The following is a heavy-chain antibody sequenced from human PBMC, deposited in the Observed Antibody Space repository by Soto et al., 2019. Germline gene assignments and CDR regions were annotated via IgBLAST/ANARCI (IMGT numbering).Heavy chain of an antibody. CDR3: ARAGQTVSFFDF. J-gene: IGHJ5*01. Sequence: QVQLQVSGPGLLRPSETLSLTCRVSGASMTSYPWTWIRQSPGKGLEWIGNVYYNGATTYNPSLRSRVAISIDTSEKQFSLKLNSLTAADSATYFCARAGQTVSFFDFWAQGALVAISS. CDR1: GASMTSYP. D-gene: IGHD4-17*01. V-gene: IGHV4-59*01. CDR2: VYYNGAT.